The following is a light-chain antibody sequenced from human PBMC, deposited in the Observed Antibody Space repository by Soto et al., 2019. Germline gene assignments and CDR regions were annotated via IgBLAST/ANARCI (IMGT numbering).Light chain of an antibody. CDR1: QGIANY. CDR3: QKYNSAPLT. J-gene: IGKJ4*01. Sequence: DIQMTQSPSSLSASVGDRVTITCRASQGIANYLAWYQQKPGKVPQLLIYGASTLQSGVAPRFSGSGSGTAFTLTISSLQPEDVETYYCQKYNSAPLTFGGGTKVEIK. CDR2: GAS. V-gene: IGKV1-27*01.